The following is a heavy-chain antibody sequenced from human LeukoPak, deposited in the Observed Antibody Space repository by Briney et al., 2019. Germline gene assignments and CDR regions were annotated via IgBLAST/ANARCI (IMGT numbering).Heavy chain of an antibody. V-gene: IGHV1-24*01. CDR1: GYTLTEFS. CDR3: AICTGDCGGAFDV. D-gene: IGHD2-8*02. Sequence: GASVTVSCKVFGYTLTEFSIYWVRQAPGKGLEWMGSFDAGERVYAQKFQGRITLTRDTSISTAYMELSSLRSEDTAVYYCAICTGDCGGAFDVWGQGTMVTVSS. J-gene: IGHJ3*01. CDR2: FDAGER.